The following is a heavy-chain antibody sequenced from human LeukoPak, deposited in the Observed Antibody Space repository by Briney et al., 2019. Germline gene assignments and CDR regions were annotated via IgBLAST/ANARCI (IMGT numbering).Heavy chain of an antibody. CDR1: GGSISSSSYY. CDR3: ARDHYYDSSGRSWILWYYFDY. D-gene: IGHD3-22*01. CDR2: IYHGGST. Sequence: SETLSLTCTVSGGSISSSSYYWGWIRQPPGKGLEWIGSIYHGGSTHYNPSLKSRVTISVDTSKNQFSLKLSSVTAADTAGYYCARDHYYDSSGRSWILWYYFDYWGQGTLVTVSS. J-gene: IGHJ4*02. V-gene: IGHV4-39*07.